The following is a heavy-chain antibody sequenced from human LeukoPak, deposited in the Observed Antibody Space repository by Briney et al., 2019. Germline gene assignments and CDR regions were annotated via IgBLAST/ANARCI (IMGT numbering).Heavy chain of an antibody. CDR3: AREAVTTRGYYFDY. J-gene: IGHJ4*02. Sequence: GRSLRLSCAASVFTVSINYMSWVRQAPGKGLEWVSLIYSGGSTYYADSVKGRFTISRDNSKNTLYLQMNSLRAEDTAVYYCAREAVTTRGYYFDYWGQGTLVTVSS. D-gene: IGHD4-17*01. CDR2: IYSGGST. CDR1: VFTVSINY. V-gene: IGHV3-66*01.